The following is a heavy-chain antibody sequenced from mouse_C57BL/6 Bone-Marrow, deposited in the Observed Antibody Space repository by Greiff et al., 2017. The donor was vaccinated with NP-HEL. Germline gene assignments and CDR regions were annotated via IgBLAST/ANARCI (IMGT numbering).Heavy chain of an antibody. CDR2: IYPGDGDT. CDR3: ANYGSSYEGFAY. J-gene: IGHJ3*01. CDR1: GYAFSSYW. D-gene: IGHD1-1*01. Sequence: QVQLKESGAELVKPGASVKISCKASGYAFSSYWMNWVKQRPGKGLEWIGQIYPGDGDTNYNGKFKGKATLTADKSSSTAYMQLSSLTSEDSAVYFCANYGSSYEGFAYWGQGTLVTVSA. V-gene: IGHV1-80*01.